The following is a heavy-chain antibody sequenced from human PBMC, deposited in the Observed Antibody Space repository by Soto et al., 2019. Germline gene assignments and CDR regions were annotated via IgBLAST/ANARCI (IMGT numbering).Heavy chain of an antibody. Sequence: QVQLQESGPGLVKPSQTLSLTCTVSGGSISNGGYYWSWIRQHPGKGLEWIGYIYYSGSPHYNPSLQSRATMSIDTSNNQFSLKLTSGTAADTAVYYCARAPLYPDCWGQGTLVSVSS. CDR1: GGSISNGGYY. J-gene: IGHJ4*02. V-gene: IGHV4-31*03. CDR3: ARAPLYPDC. D-gene: IGHD2-2*02. CDR2: IYYSGSP.